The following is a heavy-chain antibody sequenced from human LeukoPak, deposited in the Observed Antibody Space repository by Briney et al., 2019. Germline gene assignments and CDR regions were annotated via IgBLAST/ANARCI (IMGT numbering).Heavy chain of an antibody. Sequence: ASVKVSCKASGGTFSSYAISWVRQAPGQGLEWMGGIIPIFGTANYAQKFQGRVTITADKSTSTAYMELSSLRSEDTAVYYCARAHEDPASLHYYYYMDVWGKGTTVTVSS. CDR3: ARAHEDPASLHYYYYMDV. J-gene: IGHJ6*03. D-gene: IGHD2-15*01. CDR2: IIPIFGTA. V-gene: IGHV1-69*06. CDR1: GGTFSSYA.